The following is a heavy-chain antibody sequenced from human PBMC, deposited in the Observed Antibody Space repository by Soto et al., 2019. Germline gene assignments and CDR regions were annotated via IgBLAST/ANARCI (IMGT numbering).Heavy chain of an antibody. D-gene: IGHD3-10*01. CDR2: INHSGST. J-gene: IGHJ3*02. CDR1: GGYFSGYY. Sequence: SETLPLTYDGYGGYFSGYYWSWIRQPPGKGLEWIGEINHSGSTNYNPSLKSRFTISRDNAKNSLYLQMNNLRAEDTAVYYCASHPGRGAFEIWGQGTMVT. CDR3: ASHPGRGAFEI. V-gene: IGHV4-34*01.